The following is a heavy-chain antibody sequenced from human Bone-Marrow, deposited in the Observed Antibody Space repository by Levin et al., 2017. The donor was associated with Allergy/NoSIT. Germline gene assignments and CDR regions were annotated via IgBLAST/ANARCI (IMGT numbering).Heavy chain of an antibody. CDR2: IYYSGST. CDR3: ASSGYCSSTSCPYYYYYYMDV. V-gene: IGHV4-61*01. J-gene: IGHJ6*03. Sequence: PGGSLRLSCTVSGGSVSSGSYYWSWIRQPPGKGLEWIGYIYYSGSTNYNPSLKSRVTISVDTSKNQFSLKLSSVTAADTAVYYCASSGYCSSTSCPYYYYYYMDVWGKGTTVTVSS. CDR1: GGSVSSGSYY. D-gene: IGHD2-2*01.